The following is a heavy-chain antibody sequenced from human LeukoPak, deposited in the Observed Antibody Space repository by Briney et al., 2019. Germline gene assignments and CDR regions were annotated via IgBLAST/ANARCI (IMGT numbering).Heavy chain of an antibody. CDR2: INPNSGST. D-gene: IGHD2-15*01. J-gene: IGHJ5*02. CDR3: ASEVVVAATPWAPFDP. CDR1: GYTFTAYY. V-gene: IGHV1-2*02. Sequence: GASVKVSCKASGYTFTAYYMHWVRQAPGQGLEWMGWINPNSGSTNYAQKFQGRVTMTRDTSISTAYMELSRLRSDDTAVYYCASEVVVAATPWAPFDPWGQGTLVTVSS.